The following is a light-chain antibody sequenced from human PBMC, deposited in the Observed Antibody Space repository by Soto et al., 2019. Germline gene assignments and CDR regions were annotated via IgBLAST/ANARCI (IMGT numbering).Light chain of an antibody. CDR1: SSDVGGYNY. CDR3: SSYTSSSTWV. Sequence: QSALTQPASVSGSPGQSITISCTGTSSDVGGYNYVSWYQQHPGKAPKLMIYEVSNRPSGASNRFSGSKSGNTASLTISGLQADDEADYYCSSYTSSSTWVFGTGTKLTVL. J-gene: IGLJ1*01. V-gene: IGLV2-14*01. CDR2: EVS.